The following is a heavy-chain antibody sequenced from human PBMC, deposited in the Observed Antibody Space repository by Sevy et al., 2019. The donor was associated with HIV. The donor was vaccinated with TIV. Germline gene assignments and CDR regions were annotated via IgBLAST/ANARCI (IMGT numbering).Heavy chain of an antibody. Sequence: GGSLRLSCAASGFTFSSYAMHWVRQAPGKGLEWVAVISYDGSNKYYADSVKGRFTISRDNSKNTLYLQMNSLRAEDTAVYYCARAGRVLEWLLQRVYYYYYMDVWGKGTMVTVSS. J-gene: IGHJ6*03. CDR3: ARAGRVLEWLLQRVYYYYYMDV. D-gene: IGHD3-3*01. CDR1: GFTFSSYA. CDR2: ISYDGSNK. V-gene: IGHV3-30-3*01.